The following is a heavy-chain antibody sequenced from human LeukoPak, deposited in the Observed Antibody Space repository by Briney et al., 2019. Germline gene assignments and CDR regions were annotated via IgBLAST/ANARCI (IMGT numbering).Heavy chain of an antibody. CDR1: GGSISSYY. Sequence: SETLSLTCTVSGGSISSYYWSWIRQPPGKGLEWIGYIYYSGSTNYNPSLKSRVTISVDTSKNQFSLKLSSVTAADTAVYYCARTIRFLEWFHRGAPPYFDYWGQGTLVTVSS. J-gene: IGHJ4*02. CDR2: IYYSGST. D-gene: IGHD3-3*01. V-gene: IGHV4-59*01. CDR3: ARTIRFLEWFHRGAPPYFDY.